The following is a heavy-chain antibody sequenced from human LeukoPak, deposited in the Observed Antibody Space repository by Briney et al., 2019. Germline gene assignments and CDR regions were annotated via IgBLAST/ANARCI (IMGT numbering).Heavy chain of an antibody. D-gene: IGHD5-24*01. Sequence: PSETLSLTCAVYGGSFSGYYWSWIRQPPGKGLEWIGEINHSGSTKYNPSLKSRVTISVHTSKNQFSLTLSSVTAADTAVYYCARSRGWLQSHPLGYWGQGTLVAVSS. CDR2: INHSGST. J-gene: IGHJ4*02. CDR1: GGSFSGYY. CDR3: ARSRGWLQSHPLGY. V-gene: IGHV4-34*01.